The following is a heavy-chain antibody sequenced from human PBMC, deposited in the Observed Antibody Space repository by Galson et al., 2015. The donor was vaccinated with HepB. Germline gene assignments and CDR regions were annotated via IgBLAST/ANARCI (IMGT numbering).Heavy chain of an antibody. CDR2: INTISSVA. CDR1: GRTFKVYH. D-gene: IGHD3-10*02. V-gene: IGHV1-2*06. CDR3: ARGSPYVFRTFDI. J-gene: IGHJ3*02. Sequence: PVKVSCKGPGRTFKVYHMHCLRQAPGQGPEWMRRINTISSVANYAPKILGSVTMTRDTSIRTANMELSRLRPDDTALYYCARGSPYVFRTFDIWGQGTMVTVSS.